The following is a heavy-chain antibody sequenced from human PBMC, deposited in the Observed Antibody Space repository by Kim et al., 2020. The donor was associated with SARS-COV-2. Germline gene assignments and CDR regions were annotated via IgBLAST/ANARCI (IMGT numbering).Heavy chain of an antibody. J-gene: IGHJ6*02. Sequence: GGSLRLSCAASGFTFSSYAMSWVRQAPGKGLEWVSAISGSGGSTYYADVVKGWFTICRDNSKTTLYLQINSLRAEDTAVYYCAKDLYSSSWYPQDYYYYGMDVWGQGTTVTVSS. V-gene: IGHV3-23*01. CDR2: ISGSGGST. D-gene: IGHD6-13*01. CDR1: GFTFSSYA. CDR3: AKDLYSSSWYPQDYYYYGMDV.